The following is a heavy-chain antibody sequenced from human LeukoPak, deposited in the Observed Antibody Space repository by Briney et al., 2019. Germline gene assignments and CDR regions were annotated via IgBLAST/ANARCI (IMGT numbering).Heavy chain of an antibody. CDR3: ARFIGRQDAFDI. CDR1: GGSFSGYY. V-gene: IGHV4-34*01. J-gene: IGHJ3*02. CDR2: INHSGST. Sequence: SETLSLTCAVYGGSFSGYYWSWIRQPPGKGLEWIGEINHSGSTNYNPSLKSRVTISVDTSKNQFSLKLSSVTAADTAVYYCARFIGRQDAFDIWGQGTMVTVSS. D-gene: IGHD3-16*02.